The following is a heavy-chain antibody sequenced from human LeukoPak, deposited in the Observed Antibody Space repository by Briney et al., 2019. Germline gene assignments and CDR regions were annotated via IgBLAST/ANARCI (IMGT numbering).Heavy chain of an antibody. CDR2: INTDGSST. D-gene: IGHD3-10*01. CDR3: ARGAYGSGSFYNGVF. V-gene: IGHV3-74*01. CDR1: GFTFSSYW. Sequence: GRSLRLSCAASGFTFSSYWMHWVRQAPGKGLVWVSRINTDGSSTSYADSVKGRITISRDNAKNTLYLQMNSLRAEDTAVYYCARGAYGSGSFYNGVFWGQGTLVTVSS. J-gene: IGHJ4*02.